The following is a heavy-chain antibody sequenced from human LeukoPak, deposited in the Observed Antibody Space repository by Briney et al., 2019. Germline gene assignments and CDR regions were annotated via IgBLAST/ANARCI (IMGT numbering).Heavy chain of an antibody. V-gene: IGHV4-59*08. CDR3: ATGSSGWYYLVDY. D-gene: IGHD6-19*01. CDR1: GGSISSYY. Sequence: SETLSLTCTVPGGSISSYYWSWIRQPPGKGLEWIGYIYYSGSTNYNPSLKSRVTISVDTSKNQFSLKLSSVTAADTAVYYCATGSSGWYYLVDYWGQGTLVTVSS. J-gene: IGHJ4*02. CDR2: IYYSGST.